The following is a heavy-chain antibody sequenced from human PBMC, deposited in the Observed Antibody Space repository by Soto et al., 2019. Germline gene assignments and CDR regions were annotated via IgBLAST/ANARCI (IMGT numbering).Heavy chain of an antibody. Sequence: QVQLQESGPGLVKPSETLSLMCTVSGGSISSNYWSWIRQPPGKGLEYIGYIYYSGSTNYNPSLKSRVTISVATSKNQFSLKLSSVTAADTAVYYCARGGGSPDYWGQGTLVTVSS. CDR2: IYYSGST. CDR1: GGSISSNY. V-gene: IGHV4-59*01. J-gene: IGHJ4*02. CDR3: ARGGGSPDY. D-gene: IGHD3-10*01.